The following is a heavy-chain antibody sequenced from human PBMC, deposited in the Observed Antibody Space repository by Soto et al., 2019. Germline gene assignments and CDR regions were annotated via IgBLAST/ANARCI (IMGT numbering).Heavy chain of an antibody. D-gene: IGHD2-15*01. Sequence: QVQLVESGGGVVQPGGSLRLSCTTSGFTFNTYGMHWVRQAPGKGLEWVAIIWYDGSNKYYADSVKGRFTISRDNSKNTLYLQMNSLIAEDTALYYCARADCTGAYCYSWPFNYGVDVW. V-gene: IGHV3-33*08. CDR3: ARADCTGAYCYSWPFNYGVDV. CDR1: GFTFNTYG. J-gene: IGHJ6*01. CDR2: IWYDGSNK.